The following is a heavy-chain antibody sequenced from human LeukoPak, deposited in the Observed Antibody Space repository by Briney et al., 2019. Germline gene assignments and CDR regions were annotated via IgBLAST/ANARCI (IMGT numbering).Heavy chain of an antibody. V-gene: IGHV1-18*01. CDR1: GYTFTSYG. Sequence: ASVKVSCKASGYTFTSYGISWVRQAPGQGLEWMGWISAYNGNTNYAQKLQGRVTMTTDTSTSTAYMELRSLRSDDTAVYYCATATSIAARGAFDYWGQGTLVTVSS. J-gene: IGHJ4*02. D-gene: IGHD6-6*01. CDR3: ATATSIAARGAFDY. CDR2: ISAYNGNT.